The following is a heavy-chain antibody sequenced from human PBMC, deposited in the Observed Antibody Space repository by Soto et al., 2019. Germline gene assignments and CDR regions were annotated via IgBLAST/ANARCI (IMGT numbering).Heavy chain of an antibody. CDR1: GGSITNYY. V-gene: IGHV4-59*08. Sequence: QVQLQESGPGLVKPSETLSLTCTVSGGSITNYYCSWFRQPPGKGLEWIGYIQYNGYSAYNLSLKRRVTISMDTSKTQFSLMLESVTAKATAVYYCARHGFGSLHGLVDVWGQGTTVIVSS. CDR3: ARHGFGSLHGLVDV. CDR2: IQYNGYS. D-gene: IGHD3-10*01. J-gene: IGHJ6*02.